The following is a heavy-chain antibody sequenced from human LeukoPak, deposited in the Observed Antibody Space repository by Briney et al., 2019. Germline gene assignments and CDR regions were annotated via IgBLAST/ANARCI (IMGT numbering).Heavy chain of an antibody. CDR2: INPNSGGT. CDR3: ANLNRDFDY. Sequence: GSVKVSCKASGYTFSGYYMYWVRQAPGQGLEWMGWINPNSGGTNYAKKFQGRVTLTRDTSISTAYMELSRLRSDDTAEYYCANLNRDFDYWGQGTLVTVSS. CDR1: GYTFSGYY. J-gene: IGHJ4*02. D-gene: IGHD2/OR15-2a*01. V-gene: IGHV1-2*02.